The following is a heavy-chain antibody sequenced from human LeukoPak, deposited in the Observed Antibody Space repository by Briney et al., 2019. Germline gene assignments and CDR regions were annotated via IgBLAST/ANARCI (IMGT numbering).Heavy chain of an antibody. CDR3: ARDQGGHSYGFFDY. V-gene: IGHV4-59*01. D-gene: IGHD5-18*01. J-gene: IGHJ4*02. CDR1: GGSIRSYY. CDR2: IYYSGST. Sequence: SETLSLTXSVSGGSIRSYYWSWIRQAPGKGLEWIGYIYYSGSTNYNPSLKSRVTISVDTSKNQFSLKLSSVIAADTAVYYCARDQGGHSYGFFDYWGQGTLVTVSS.